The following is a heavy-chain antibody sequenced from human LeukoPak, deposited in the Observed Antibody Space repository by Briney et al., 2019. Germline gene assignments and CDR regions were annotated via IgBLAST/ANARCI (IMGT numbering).Heavy chain of an antibody. J-gene: IGHJ6*02. CDR1: GFTFSTYS. CDR2: ISSSGSYI. Sequence: SGGSLRLSCAASGFTFSTYSMHWVRQAQGKGLEWVSFISSSGSYIYYADSMKGRFTISIDNAKNSLYLQMNSLRAEDTAVYYCARDRYGDYYYGMDVWGQGTTVTVSS. CDR3: ARDRYGDYYYGMDV. V-gene: IGHV3-21*01. D-gene: IGHD4-17*01.